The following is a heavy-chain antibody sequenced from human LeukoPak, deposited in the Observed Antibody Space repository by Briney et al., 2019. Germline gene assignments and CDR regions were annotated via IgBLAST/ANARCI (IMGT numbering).Heavy chain of an antibody. CDR2: IIPIFGTA. D-gene: IGHD1-14*01. Sequence: SVKVSCKASGYTFTSYGISWVRQAPGQGLEWMGGIIPIFGTANYAQKFQGRVTITADESTSTAYMELSSLRSEDTAVYYCARVAATGDYYYYYMDVWGKGTTVTVSS. CDR3: ARVAATGDYYYYYMDV. CDR1: GYTFTSYG. J-gene: IGHJ6*03. V-gene: IGHV1-69*13.